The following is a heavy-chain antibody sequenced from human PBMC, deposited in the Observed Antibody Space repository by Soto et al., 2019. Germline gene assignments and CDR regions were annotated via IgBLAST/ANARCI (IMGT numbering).Heavy chain of an antibody. CDR1: GFTFSNAW. D-gene: IGHD5-12*01. J-gene: IGHJ6*02. CDR3: STLPRLPGKRRIPLYGMDV. CDR2: IKSKTDVGTT. V-gene: IGHV3-15*01. Sequence: PWWSLRLSFASSGFTFSNAWMSWVRQAPGEGLEWVGRIKSKTDVGTTDYAAPVKGRFTISRDDSKNTLYLQMNSLKTEDTAVYYCSTLPRLPGKRRIPLYGMDVWGQGTTVTVSS.